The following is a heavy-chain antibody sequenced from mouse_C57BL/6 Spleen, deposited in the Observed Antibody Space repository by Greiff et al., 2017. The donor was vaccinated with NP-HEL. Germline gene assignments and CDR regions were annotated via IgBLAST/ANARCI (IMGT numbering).Heavy chain of an antibody. D-gene: IGHD1-1*01. CDR1: GFNIKDYY. CDR2: IDPEDGDT. V-gene: IGHV14-1*01. Sequence: VQLQQSGAELVRPGASVKLSCTASGFNIKDYYMHWVKQRPEQGLEWIGRIDPEDGDTEYAPKFQGKATMTADTSSNTAYLQLSRLTSEDTAVYYGTTAIYYGSSHWYFEVWGTGTTVTVSS. CDR3: TTAIYYGSSHWYFEV. J-gene: IGHJ1*03.